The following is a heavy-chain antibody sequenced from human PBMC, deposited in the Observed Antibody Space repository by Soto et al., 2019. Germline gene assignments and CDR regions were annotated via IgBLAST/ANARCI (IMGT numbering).Heavy chain of an antibody. Sequence: ASVKVSCKASGGTFSSYAISWVRQAPGQGLEWMGGIIPIFGTANYAQKFQGRVTITADKSTSTAYMELSSLRSEDTAVYYCARHNSGSYYGNFDYWGQGNLVTVSS. J-gene: IGHJ4*02. V-gene: IGHV1-69*06. D-gene: IGHD1-26*01. CDR2: IIPIFGTA. CDR3: ARHNSGSYYGNFDY. CDR1: GGTFSSYA.